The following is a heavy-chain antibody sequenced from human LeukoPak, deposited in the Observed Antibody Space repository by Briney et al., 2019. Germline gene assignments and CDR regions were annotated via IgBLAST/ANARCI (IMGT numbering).Heavy chain of an antibody. Sequence: PGGSLRPSCAASGFTFSSYAMSWVRQAPGKGLEWVSAISGTGGSTYYADSVKGRFTISRDNSKNTLYVQMNSLRAEDTAVYYCAKDKTKVTPRGLDIWGQGTMVTVSS. V-gene: IGHV3-23*01. D-gene: IGHD4-17*01. CDR3: AKDKTKVTPRGLDI. J-gene: IGHJ3*02. CDR2: ISGTGGST. CDR1: GFTFSSYA.